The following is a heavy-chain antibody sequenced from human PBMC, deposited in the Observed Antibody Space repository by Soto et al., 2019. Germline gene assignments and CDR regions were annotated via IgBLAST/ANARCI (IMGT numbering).Heavy chain of an antibody. J-gene: IGHJ5*02. CDR1: GYSISSGYY. V-gene: IGHV4-38-2*02. D-gene: IGHD4-17*01. Sequence: SETLSLTCTVSGYSISSGYYWGWIRQPPGKGLEWIGSIYHSGSTYYNPSIKSRVTISVDTSKNQFSLKLSSVTAADTAVYYCARVGIRRHDYGDYNWFDPWGQGTLVTVSS. CDR2: IYHSGST. CDR3: ARVGIRRHDYGDYNWFDP.